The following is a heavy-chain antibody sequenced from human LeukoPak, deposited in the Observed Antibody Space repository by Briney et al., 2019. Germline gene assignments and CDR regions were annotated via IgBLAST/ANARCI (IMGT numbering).Heavy chain of an antibody. Sequence: SETLSLTCTVSGDSISSYYWSWIRQPPGKGLEWIGYIYYSGSTNYNPSLKSRVTIPVDTSKNQFSLELSSVTAADTAVYYCARGRQLVTDYWGQGTLVTVSS. J-gene: IGHJ4*02. CDR2: IYYSGST. D-gene: IGHD6-6*01. CDR1: GDSISSYY. V-gene: IGHV4-59*01. CDR3: ARGRQLVTDY.